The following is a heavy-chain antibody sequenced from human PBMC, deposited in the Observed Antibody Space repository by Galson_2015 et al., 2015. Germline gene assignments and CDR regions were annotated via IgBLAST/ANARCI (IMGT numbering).Heavy chain of an antibody. CDR1: GGTFSSYA. CDR2: IIPIFGTA. V-gene: IGHV1-69*13. D-gene: IGHD3-3*01. CDR3: ARDRVTIFGVVIIRDAFDI. Sequence: SVKVSCKASGGTFSSYAISWVRQAPGQGLEWMGGIIPIFGTANYAQKFQGRVTITADESTSTAYMELSSLRSEDTAVYYCARDRVTIFGVVIIRDAFDIWGQGTMGTVSS. J-gene: IGHJ3*02.